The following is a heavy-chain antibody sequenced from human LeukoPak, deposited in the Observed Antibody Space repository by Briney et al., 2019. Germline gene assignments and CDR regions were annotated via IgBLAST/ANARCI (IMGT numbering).Heavy chain of an antibody. V-gene: IGHV3-21*01. CDR2: ISISTSYI. CDR1: GFIYSSYS. Sequence: GGSLRLSYAASGFIYSSYSMNWVRQAPGRGLEWVASISISTSYIYYADSVRGRFTISRDNAKNSLYLQMNSLRVDDTAVYYCVRERYHGSGAPKFDYWGQGTLVTVSS. J-gene: IGHJ4*02. CDR3: VRERYHGSGAPKFDY. D-gene: IGHD3-10*01.